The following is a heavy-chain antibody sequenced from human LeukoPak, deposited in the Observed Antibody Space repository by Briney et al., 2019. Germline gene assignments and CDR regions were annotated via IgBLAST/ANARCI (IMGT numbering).Heavy chain of an antibody. V-gene: IGHV3-23*01. CDR1: GFTFSSYA. CDR3: APNWNDGDNWFDP. Sequence: GGSLRLSCAASGFTFSSYAMSWVRQAPGKGLEWVSSISGRGGNTYYADSVKGRFTISRDNAKNSLYLQMNSLRAEDTAVYYCAPNWNDGDNWFDPWGQGTLVTVSS. CDR2: ISGRGGNT. J-gene: IGHJ5*02. D-gene: IGHD1-1*01.